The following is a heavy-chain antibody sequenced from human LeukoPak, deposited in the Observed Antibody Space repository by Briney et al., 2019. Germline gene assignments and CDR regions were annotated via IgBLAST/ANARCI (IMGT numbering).Heavy chain of an antibody. CDR2: ISSSGSYI. Sequence: PGGSLRLSCAASGFSFSSYAMSWVRQAPGKGLEWVSSISSSGSYIYYADSAKGRFTISRDNAKNSVYLQMNSLRGEDTAVYYCARDMTTVRYWYFDLWGRGTLVTVSS. CDR1: GFSFSSYA. V-gene: IGHV3-21*01. J-gene: IGHJ2*01. D-gene: IGHD4-17*01. CDR3: ARDMTTVRYWYFDL.